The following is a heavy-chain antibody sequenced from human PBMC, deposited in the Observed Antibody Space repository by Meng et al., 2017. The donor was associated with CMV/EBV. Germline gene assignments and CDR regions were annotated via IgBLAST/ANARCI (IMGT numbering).Heavy chain of an antibody. CDR3: ARDRGSDMDV. J-gene: IGHJ6*02. D-gene: IGHD3-10*01. CDR2: IYSGGST. V-gene: IGHV3-53*01. Sequence: GESLKISCAASGFTVSSNYMSWVRQAPGKGLEWVSVIYSGGSTYYAESVKGRFTISRDNSKNTLYLQMNSLSAEDTAVYYCARDRGSDMDVWGQGTTVTVSS. CDR1: GFTVSSNY.